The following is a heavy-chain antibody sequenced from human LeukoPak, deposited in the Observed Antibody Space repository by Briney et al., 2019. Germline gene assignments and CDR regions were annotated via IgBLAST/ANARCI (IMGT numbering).Heavy chain of an antibody. J-gene: IGHJ3*02. CDR3: AKYSWNSHDAFDI. Sequence: ASVKVSCKVSGYTLTELSMHWVRQAPGKGLGWMGGFDPEDGETIYAQKFQGRGTMTEDTSTDTANMELSSLRSEDTAVYYCAKYSWNSHDAFDIWGQGTMVTVSS. CDR1: GYTLTELS. D-gene: IGHD1-1*01. CDR2: FDPEDGET. V-gene: IGHV1-24*01.